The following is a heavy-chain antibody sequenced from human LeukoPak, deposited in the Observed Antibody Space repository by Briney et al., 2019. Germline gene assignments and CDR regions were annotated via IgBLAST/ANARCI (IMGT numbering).Heavy chain of an antibody. CDR2: IRYDGSNK. Sequence: GGSLRLSCAASGFTFSSYGMHWVRQAPGKGLEWVAFIRYDGSNKYYADSVKGRFTISRDNSKNTLYLQMNSLRAEDTAVYYCAKDLDYGGNSEGNWFDPWGQGTLVTVSS. CDR1: GFTFSSYG. V-gene: IGHV3-30*02. D-gene: IGHD4-23*01. CDR3: AKDLDYGGNSEGNWFDP. J-gene: IGHJ5*02.